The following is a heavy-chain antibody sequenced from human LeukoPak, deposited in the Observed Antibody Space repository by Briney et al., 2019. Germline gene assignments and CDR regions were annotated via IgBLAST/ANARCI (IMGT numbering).Heavy chain of an antibody. V-gene: IGHV4-59*12. J-gene: IGHJ4*02. D-gene: IGHD3-22*01. CDR1: GGSITNEY. Sequence: SETLSLTCTVSGGSITNEYWSWIRQPPGKGLEWIGYIYYSGSTSYNPSLKSRVTISVDTPKNQFSLKLSSVTAADTAVYYCASLSHDSSGYHAWDYWGQGTLVTVSS. CDR2: IYYSGST. CDR3: ASLSHDSSGYHAWDY.